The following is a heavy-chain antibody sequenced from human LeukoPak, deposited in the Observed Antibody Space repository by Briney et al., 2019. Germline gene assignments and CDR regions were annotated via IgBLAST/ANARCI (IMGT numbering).Heavy chain of an antibody. V-gene: IGHV4-59*01. CDR2: IHYTGST. CDR1: GGSINSYY. Sequence: SETLSLTCTVSGGSINSYYWSWIRQPPGKGLECIGYIHYTGSTNYNPSLKSRVTISVDTSKSQFSLKLSSVTAADTAIYYCWRGGYYGSGKEFRFDPWGQGNLVHVSS. D-gene: IGHD3-10*01. CDR3: WRGGYYGSGKEFRFDP. J-gene: IGHJ5*02.